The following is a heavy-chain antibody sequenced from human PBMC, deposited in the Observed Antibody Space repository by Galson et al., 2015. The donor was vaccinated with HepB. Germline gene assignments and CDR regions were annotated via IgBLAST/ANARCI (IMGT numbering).Heavy chain of an antibody. CDR2: ISGGVGTT. CDR3: AKGGILLWRYGMDV. Sequence: SLRLSCAASGFTFNNYVMSWVRQAPGKGLEWVSSISGGVGTTYYGDSVKGRFSMSRDNSRTTLYLQMNSLRVEDTAIYYCAKGGILLWRYGMDVWGQGTTVTVSS. J-gene: IGHJ6*02. D-gene: IGHD3-10*01. CDR1: GFTFNNYV. V-gene: IGHV3-23*01.